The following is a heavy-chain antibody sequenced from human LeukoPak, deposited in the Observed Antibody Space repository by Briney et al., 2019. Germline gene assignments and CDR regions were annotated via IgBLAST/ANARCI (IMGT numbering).Heavy chain of an antibody. Sequence: ASVKVSCKASGYTFTSYAMNWVRQARGQGLEWMGWINTNTGNPTYAQGFTGRFVFSLDTSVSTAYLQISSLKAEDTAVYYCARDGVLLWFGELISNRNGMDVWGQGTTVTVSS. J-gene: IGHJ6*02. CDR1: GYTFTSYA. CDR2: INTNTGNP. D-gene: IGHD3-10*01. CDR3: ARDGVLLWFGELISNRNGMDV. V-gene: IGHV7-4-1*02.